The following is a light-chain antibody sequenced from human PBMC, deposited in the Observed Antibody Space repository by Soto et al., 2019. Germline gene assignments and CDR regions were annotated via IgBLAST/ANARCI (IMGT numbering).Light chain of an antibody. Sequence: EIVLTQSPATLSLSPGERATLSCRASQSVSSYLAWYQQKPGQAPRLLIYDASNRATGIPARFSGSGSGTDFTLTISSLEPEDFAVYYCQQRSNWPGFGGGTKVGIK. CDR2: DAS. CDR1: QSVSSY. CDR3: QQRSNWPG. V-gene: IGKV3-11*01. J-gene: IGKJ4*02.